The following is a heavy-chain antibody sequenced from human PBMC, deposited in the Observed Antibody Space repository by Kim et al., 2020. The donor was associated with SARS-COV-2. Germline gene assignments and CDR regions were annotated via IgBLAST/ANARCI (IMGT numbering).Heavy chain of an antibody. J-gene: IGHJ4*02. Sequence: ASVKVSCKASGYTFTSYAMHWVRQAPGQRLEWMGWINAGNGNTKYSQKFQGRVTITRDTSASTAYMELSSLRSEDTAVYYCARGQDIVVVPPSYWGQGTLVTVSS. D-gene: IGHD2-2*01. V-gene: IGHV1-3*01. CDR1: GYTFTSYA. CDR3: ARGQDIVVVPPSY. CDR2: INAGNGNT.